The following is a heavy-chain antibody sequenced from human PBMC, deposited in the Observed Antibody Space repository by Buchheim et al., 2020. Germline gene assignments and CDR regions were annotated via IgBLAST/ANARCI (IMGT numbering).Heavy chain of an antibody. CDR1: GFTFSSYS. CDR3: ARGHIVVIPSAIPVFDY. D-gene: IGHD2-15*01. Sequence: VQLVESGGGVVQPGRSLRLSCAASGFTFSSYSINWVRQAPGKGLEWVSSISSSSSYIYYADSVKGRFTIFRDNAKNSLYLQMNSLRAEDTAVYYCARGHIVVIPSAIPVFDYWGQGTL. V-gene: IGHV3-21*01. CDR2: ISSSSSYI. J-gene: IGHJ4*02.